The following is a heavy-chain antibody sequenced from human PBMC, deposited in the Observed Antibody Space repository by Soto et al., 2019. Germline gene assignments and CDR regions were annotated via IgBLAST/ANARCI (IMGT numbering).Heavy chain of an antibody. CDR1: GGTFSRYP. CDR3: ARVGHITNYGMAV. Sequence: QVQLVQSGAEVKKPGSSVKVSCEASGGTFSRYPINWVRQAPGQGLEWMGGIIPFFGTSNYAQKFQGRVTITADDSTSTAYMELRSLRSEDTAVYYCARVGHITNYGMAVWGQGTTGTVSS. V-gene: IGHV1-69*01. CDR2: IIPFFGTS. J-gene: IGHJ6*02. D-gene: IGHD1-26*01.